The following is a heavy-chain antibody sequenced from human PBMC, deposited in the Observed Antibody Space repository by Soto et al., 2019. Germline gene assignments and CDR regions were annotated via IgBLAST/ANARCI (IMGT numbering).Heavy chain of an antibody. CDR2: ISGSGGSK. CDR3: AKEPGEDYYYYYYYMDV. J-gene: IGHJ6*03. V-gene: IGHV3-23*01. D-gene: IGHD3-16*01. CDR1: GFTFRSYA. Sequence: GGSLRLSCAASGFTFRSYAMSWVRQAPGKGLEWVSAISGSGGSKYYADSVKGRFTISRDNSKNTLYLQMNSLRAEDTDVYYCAKEPGEDYYYYYYYMDVWGKGTTVTVSS.